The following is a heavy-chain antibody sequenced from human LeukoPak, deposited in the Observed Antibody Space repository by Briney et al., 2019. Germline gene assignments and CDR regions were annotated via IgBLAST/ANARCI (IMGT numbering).Heavy chain of an antibody. V-gene: IGHV3-30-3*01. CDR1: GFTFSSYA. CDR3: ARDPIAVAGPRSNDAFDI. J-gene: IGHJ3*02. D-gene: IGHD6-19*01. Sequence: PGRSLRLSCAASGFTFSSYAMHWVRQAPGKGLEWVAVISYDGSNKYYADSVKGRFTISRDNSKNTLYLQMNSLRAEDTAVYYCARDPIAVAGPRSNDAFDIWGQGTMVTVSS. CDR2: ISYDGSNK.